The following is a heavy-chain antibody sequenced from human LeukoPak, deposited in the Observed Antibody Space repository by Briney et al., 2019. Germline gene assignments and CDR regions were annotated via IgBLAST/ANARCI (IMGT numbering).Heavy chain of an antibody. J-gene: IGHJ4*02. Sequence: PGGSLRLSCAASGFTFSSYGMHWVRQAPGKGLEWVAFIRYDGSNKYYADSVKGRFTISRDNSKNTLYLQMNSLRAEDTAVYYCARPREGAAAVWFDYWGQGTLVTVSS. D-gene: IGHD6-13*01. V-gene: IGHV3-30*02. CDR3: ARPREGAAAVWFDY. CDR1: GFTFSSYG. CDR2: IRYDGSNK.